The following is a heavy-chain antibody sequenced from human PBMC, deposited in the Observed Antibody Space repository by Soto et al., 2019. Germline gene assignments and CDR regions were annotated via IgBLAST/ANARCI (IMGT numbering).Heavy chain of an antibody. CDR2: ITGAGYI. V-gene: IGHV3-21*01. D-gene: IGHD1-26*01. CDR3: ARYSGTYRDY. Sequence: GGSLRLSCAASGFTFSSFGMNWVRQAPGEGLEWVSSITGAGYIFYADSVEGRFSISRDNAKNSVYLQMNSLRAEDTAVYYCARYSGTYRDYWGQGILVTVSS. CDR1: GFTFSSFG. J-gene: IGHJ4*02.